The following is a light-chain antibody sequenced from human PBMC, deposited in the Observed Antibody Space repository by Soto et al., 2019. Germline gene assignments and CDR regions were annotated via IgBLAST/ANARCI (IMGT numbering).Light chain of an antibody. CDR3: QQYFSAPFT. J-gene: IGKJ2*01. V-gene: IGKV4-1*01. Sequence: DTVMTQSPDSLAVSLGERATINCKSSGTLLYSSNNKNYVSWYQQKPGQPPKLLIYWASTRESGVPDRFSGSGSGTDFTLTINSLQTEDVAVYYCQQYFSAPFTFGQGTKLEI. CDR2: WAS. CDR1: GTLLYSSNNKNY.